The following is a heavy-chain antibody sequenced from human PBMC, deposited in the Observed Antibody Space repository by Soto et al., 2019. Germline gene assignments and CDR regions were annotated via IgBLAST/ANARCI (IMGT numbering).Heavy chain of an antibody. CDR1: VGSISSGGYY. D-gene: IGHD1-1*01. J-gene: IGHJ4*02. V-gene: IGHV4-31*11. CDR2: IYHSGST. CDR3: ARVVHETTGYSSED. Sequence: SETLSLTCAFSVGSISSGGYYCSGIRQHPGKGLEWIGYIYHSGSTYYNPSLKSRLTISVATSKNQFSLKLSSVTAADTAVYYCARVVHETTGYSSEDRGQGILVTVS.